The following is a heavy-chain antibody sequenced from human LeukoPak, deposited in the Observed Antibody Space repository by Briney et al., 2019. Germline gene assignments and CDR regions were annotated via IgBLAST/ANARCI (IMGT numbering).Heavy chain of an antibody. CDR1: GGSISSYY. Sequence: SETLSLTCTVSGGSISSYYWSWIRQPPGKGLEWIGYIYYSGSTNYNPSLKSRVTISVDTSKSQFSLKLSSVTAADTAVYYCARGPLLRFLEWYPSWFDPWGQGTLVTVSS. V-gene: IGHV4-59*01. CDR3: ARGPLLRFLEWYPSWFDP. J-gene: IGHJ5*02. D-gene: IGHD3-3*01. CDR2: IYYSGST.